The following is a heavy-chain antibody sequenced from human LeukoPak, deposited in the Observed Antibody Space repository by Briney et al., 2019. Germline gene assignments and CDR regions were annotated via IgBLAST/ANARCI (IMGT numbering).Heavy chain of an antibody. V-gene: IGHV1-46*01. CDR2: INPSGGST. Sequence: ASVKVSCKASGYTFTSYYMHWVRQAPGQGLEWMGIINPSGGSTSYAQKLQGRVTMTTDTSTCTAYMELRSLRSDDTAVYYCARSGGANYDFWSGYYYYMDVWGKGTTVTVSS. J-gene: IGHJ6*03. CDR1: GYTFTSYY. CDR3: ARSGGANYDFWSGYYYYMDV. D-gene: IGHD3-3*01.